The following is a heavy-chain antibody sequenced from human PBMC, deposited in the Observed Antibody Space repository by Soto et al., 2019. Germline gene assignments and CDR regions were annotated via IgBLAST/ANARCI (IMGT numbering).Heavy chain of an antibody. Sequence: GGSLRLSCAASGFTFSSYAMSWVRQAPGKGLEWVSAISGSGGSTYYADSVKGRFTISRDNSKNTLYLQMNSLRAEDTAVYYCAKSSSSWYDQYYFDYWGQGTLVTVSS. CDR1: GFTFSSYA. CDR3: AKSSSSWYDQYYFDY. D-gene: IGHD6-13*01. V-gene: IGHV3-23*01. J-gene: IGHJ4*02. CDR2: ISGSGGST.